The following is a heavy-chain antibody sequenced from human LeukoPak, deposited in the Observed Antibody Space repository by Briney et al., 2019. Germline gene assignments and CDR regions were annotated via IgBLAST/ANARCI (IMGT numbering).Heavy chain of an antibody. J-gene: IGHJ4*02. D-gene: IGHD3-10*01. CDR1: GDFTTNYY. CDR3: ATDRAAVESYYYDS. Sequence: SETLSLTCSVSGDFTTNYYWSWIRQPPGGGLEWIGYIFHSGGTNCDPSLESRLTISIDTSKKQFSLELRSVTPADTAVYYCATDRAAVESYYYDSWGQGIPVTVSS. CDR2: IFHSGGT. V-gene: IGHV4-59*01.